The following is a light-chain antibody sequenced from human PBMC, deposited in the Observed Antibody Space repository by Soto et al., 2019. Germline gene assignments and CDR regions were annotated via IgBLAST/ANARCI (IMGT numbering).Light chain of an antibody. CDR1: QSISSW. CDR2: KAS. J-gene: IGKJ1*01. V-gene: IGKV1-5*03. CDR3: QQYNSYL. Sequence: DIQMTQSPSTLSASVGDRVTITCRASQSISSWLAWYQQKPGKAPKLLIYKASSLESGVPSRFSGSGSGTEFTLTIISLQPDDFATYYCQQYNSYLFGQGTKVDIK.